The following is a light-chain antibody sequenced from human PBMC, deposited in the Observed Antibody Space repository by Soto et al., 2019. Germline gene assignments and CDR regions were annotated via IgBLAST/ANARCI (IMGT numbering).Light chain of an antibody. V-gene: IGLV1-47*01. CDR3: AAWHASLRANYV. J-gene: IGLJ1*01. CDR1: SSNIGSNY. Sequence: QSVLPQPPSASGTPGQRVTSSCSGGSSNIGSNYVYWYQQLPGTAPKLLIYRNNQRPSGVPDRFSGSKSGTSASLAISGLRSEYEADYYFAAWHASLRANYVFGTGPKVTVL. CDR2: RNN.